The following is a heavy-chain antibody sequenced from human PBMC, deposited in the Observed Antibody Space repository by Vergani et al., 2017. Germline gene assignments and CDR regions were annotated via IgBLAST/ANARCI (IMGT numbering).Heavy chain of an antibody. CDR3: ARFDTVVTRLYYYYYYMDV. Sequence: EVQLVESGGGLVQPGGSLRLSCAASGFTFSSYSMNWVRQAPGKGLEWVSYISSSSSTRYYADSVKGRFTISRDNAKNSLYLQMNSLRAEDTAVYYCARFDTVVTRLYYYYYYMDVWGKGTTVTVSS. D-gene: IGHD4-23*01. J-gene: IGHJ6*03. V-gene: IGHV3-48*04. CDR1: GFTFSSYS. CDR2: ISSSSSTR.